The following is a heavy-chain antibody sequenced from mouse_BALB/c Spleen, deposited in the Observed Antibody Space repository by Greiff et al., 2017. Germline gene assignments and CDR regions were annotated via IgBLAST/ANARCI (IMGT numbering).Heavy chain of an antibody. CDR2: IWGGGSK. CDR3: AKQTARATYYFAY. D-gene: IGHD3-3*01. Sequence: QVQLKESGPGLVAPSQTLTLTCTVSGFSLTDYGVSWVRQPPGKGLEWLGVIWGGGSKYYNSALKSRLSISKDNSKSQVFLKMNSLQTDETAMYYCAKQTARATYYFAYWGQGTTLTVSS. J-gene: IGHJ2*01. V-gene: IGHV2-6-5*01. CDR1: GFSLTDYG.